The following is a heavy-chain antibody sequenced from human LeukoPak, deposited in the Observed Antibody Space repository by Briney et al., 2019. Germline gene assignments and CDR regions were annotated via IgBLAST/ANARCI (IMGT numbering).Heavy chain of an antibody. CDR2: ISGSGGST. V-gene: IGHV3-23*01. D-gene: IGHD3-22*01. CDR1: GFTFSSYS. CDR3: AKETSYDSSGYYPYYFDY. Sequence: GGSLRLSCTASGFTFSSYSMNWVRQAPGKGLEWVSAISGSGGSTYYADSVKGRFTISRDNSKNTLYLQMNSLRAEDTAVYYCAKETSYDSSGYYPYYFDYWGQGTLVTVSS. J-gene: IGHJ4*02.